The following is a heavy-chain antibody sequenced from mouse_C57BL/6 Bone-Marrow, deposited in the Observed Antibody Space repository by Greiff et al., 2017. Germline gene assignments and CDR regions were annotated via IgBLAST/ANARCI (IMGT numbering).Heavy chain of an antibody. CDR1: GYTFTSSG. CDR3: ARLGGDLFAY. J-gene: IGHJ3*01. V-gene: IGHV1-81*01. CDR2: IYPRSGNT. Sequence: VQLQQSGAELARPGASVKLSCKASGYTFTSSGISWVKQRTGQGLEWIGEIYPRSGNTYYNEKFKGKATLTADKSSSTAYMELRSLTSEDSAVFFCARLGGDLFAYWGQGTLVTVSA. D-gene: IGHD2-13*01.